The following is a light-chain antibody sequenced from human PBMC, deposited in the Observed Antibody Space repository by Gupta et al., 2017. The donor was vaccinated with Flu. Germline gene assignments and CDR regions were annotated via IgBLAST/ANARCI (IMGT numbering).Light chain of an antibody. Sequence: DTQMTQSPSSLSASVGDRVTITCRASQNMGTYLNWYQQKPGKAPNLLIYGASFLQSGVPSRFSGSGAGGDFTLTISSLQPEDFASYYCQQSDSTPWTFGQGTKLEI. V-gene: IGKV1-39*01. CDR3: QQSDSTPWT. CDR2: GAS. J-gene: IGKJ1*01. CDR1: QNMGTY.